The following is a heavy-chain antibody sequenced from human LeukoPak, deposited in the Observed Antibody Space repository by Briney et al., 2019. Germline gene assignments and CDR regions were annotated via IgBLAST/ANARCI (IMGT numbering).Heavy chain of an antibody. V-gene: IGHV4-38-2*02. CDR2: IYHSGST. CDR1: GYSISSGYY. CDR3: ARRLEVPGGIGWFDP. J-gene: IGHJ5*02. D-gene: IGHD2-2*01. Sequence: SETLSLTCTVSGYSISSGYYWGWIRQPPGKGLEWIGSIYHSGSTYYNPSLKSRVTISVDRSKNQFSLKLSSVTAADTAVYYCARRLEVPGGIGWFDPWGQGTLVTVSS.